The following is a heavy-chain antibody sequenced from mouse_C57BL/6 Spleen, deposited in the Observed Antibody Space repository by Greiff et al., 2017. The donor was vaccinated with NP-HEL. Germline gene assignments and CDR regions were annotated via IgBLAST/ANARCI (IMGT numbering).Heavy chain of an antibody. Sequence: QVQLKQSGAELVKPGASVKLSCKASGYTFTEYTIHWVKQRSGQGLEWIGWFYPGSGSIKYNEKFKDKATLTADKSSSTVYMELSRLTSEDSAVYFCARHEVFDYDEGYAMDYWGQGTSVTVSS. CDR3: ARHEVFDYDEGYAMDY. CDR2: FYPGSGSI. V-gene: IGHV1-62-2*01. CDR1: GYTFTEYT. J-gene: IGHJ4*01. D-gene: IGHD2-4*01.